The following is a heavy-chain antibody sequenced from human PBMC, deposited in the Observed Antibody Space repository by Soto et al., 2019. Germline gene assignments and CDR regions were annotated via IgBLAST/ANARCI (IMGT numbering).Heavy chain of an antibody. Sequence: PSETLSLTCTVSGGSISCYYCSWIRQPPGKGLEWIGYIYYSGSTNYNPSLKSRVTISVDTSKNQLSLKLSSVTAADTAVYYCARLVVPVALVGAHDTFHIWGQGTMVPVSS. V-gene: IGHV4-59*01. CDR2: IYYSGST. D-gene: IGHD2-2*01. CDR3: ARLVVPVALVGAHDTFHI. CDR1: GGSISCYY. J-gene: IGHJ3*02.